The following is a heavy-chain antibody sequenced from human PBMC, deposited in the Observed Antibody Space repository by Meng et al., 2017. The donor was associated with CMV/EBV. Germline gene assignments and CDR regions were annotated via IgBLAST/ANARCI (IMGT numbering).Heavy chain of an antibody. CDR3: ARDQGRFWYGMDV. CDR1: GYTFTSYG. J-gene: IGHJ6*02. V-gene: IGHV7-4-1*01. CDR2: INTNTGNP. Sequence: ASVKVSCKASGYTFTSYGISWVRQAPGQGLEWMGWINTNTGNPTYAQGFTGRFVFSLDTSVSTAYLQICSLKAEDTAVYYCARDQGRFWYGMDVWGQGTTVTVSS. D-gene: IGHD3-3*01.